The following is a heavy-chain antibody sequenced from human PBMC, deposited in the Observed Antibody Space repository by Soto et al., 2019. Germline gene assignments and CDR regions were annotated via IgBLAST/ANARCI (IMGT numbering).Heavy chain of an antibody. V-gene: IGHV1-18*04. CDR3: ARDYADSSGYYYGMDV. Sequence: ASVKVSCKASGYTFTTYGFSWVRQAPGQGLECVGWISASNGNTHYSQKFQGRVTITADKSTSTAYMELSSLRSEDTAVYYCARDYADSSGYYYGMDVWGQGTTVTVSS. CDR2: ISASNGNT. J-gene: IGHJ6*02. CDR1: GYTFTTYG. D-gene: IGHD3-22*01.